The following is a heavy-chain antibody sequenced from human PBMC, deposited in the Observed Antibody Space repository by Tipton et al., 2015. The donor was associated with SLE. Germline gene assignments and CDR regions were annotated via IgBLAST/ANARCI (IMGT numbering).Heavy chain of an antibody. V-gene: IGHV4-59*01. J-gene: IGHJ4*02. CDR2: FDYSGST. CDR1: GGSISSDY. D-gene: IGHD2-8*01. Sequence: LSLTCIVSGGSISSDYWSWIRQPPGKGLEWIGYFDYSGSTNYNPSLKSRVTISADTSKNQFSLNLNSVAAADTAVYYCARDDDNGFDYWGQGTLVTVSS. CDR3: ARDDDNGFDY.